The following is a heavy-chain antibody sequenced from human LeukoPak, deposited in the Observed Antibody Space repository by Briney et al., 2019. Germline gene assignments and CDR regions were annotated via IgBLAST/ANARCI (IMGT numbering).Heavy chain of an antibody. CDR3: ARDTVRMTDAFDM. Sequence: QPGGSLRLSCAASRFTFSSYEMNWVRQAPGKGPEWVSYISSSGSTMYYADSVKGRFTISRDNAENSLYLQMNNLRVEDTAVYYCARDTVRMTDAFDMWGQGTMVTVSS. V-gene: IGHV3-48*03. CDR2: ISSSGSTM. D-gene: IGHD2-8*01. CDR1: RFTFSSYE. J-gene: IGHJ3*02.